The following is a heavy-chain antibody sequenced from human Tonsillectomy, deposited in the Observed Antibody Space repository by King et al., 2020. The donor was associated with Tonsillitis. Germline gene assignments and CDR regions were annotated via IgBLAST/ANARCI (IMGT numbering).Heavy chain of an antibody. Sequence: QLQESGPGLVKPSETLSLTCTVSGGSISSSSYYWGWIRQPPGKGLEWIGSIYYSGSTYYNPSLKSRVTISVDTSRNQFSLTLSSLTAADTAVYYCARHGDTYSSNWYAYYYYMDVWGKGTTVTVSS. D-gene: IGHD6-13*01. CDR2: IYYSGST. CDR1: GGSISSSSYY. V-gene: IGHV4-39*01. J-gene: IGHJ6*03. CDR3: ARHGDTYSSNWYAYYYYMDV.